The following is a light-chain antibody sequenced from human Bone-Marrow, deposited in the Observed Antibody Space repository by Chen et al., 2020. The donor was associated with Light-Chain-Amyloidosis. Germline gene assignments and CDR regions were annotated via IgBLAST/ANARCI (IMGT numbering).Light chain of an antibody. CDR1: TSNIGTNY. J-gene: IGLJ2*01. V-gene: IGLV1-47*01. Sequence: QLVLPQPPSASGTPGQRVTISCSGSTSNIGTNYVYWYHPPPGTAPKLLIYRKTQRPSGVPDRFSRSKSGHSASLAISGLRSEDEADYFCAAWDDGLGAVVFGGGTKLTVL. CDR3: AAWDDGLGAVV. CDR2: RKT.